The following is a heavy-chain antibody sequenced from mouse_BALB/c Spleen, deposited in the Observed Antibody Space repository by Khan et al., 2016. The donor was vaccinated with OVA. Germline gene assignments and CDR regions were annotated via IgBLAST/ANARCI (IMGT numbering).Heavy chain of an antibody. CDR1: GFSLTDYG. D-gene: IGHD2-10*01. Sequence: QVQLKESGPALVAPSQSLSITCTISGFSLTDYGVHWVRQPPGKGLEWLVVIWSDGSTTSNSALKSRLSISKDNSKSHVILKMNSLQPDDTAVYYLDRQPYYHYYVMDYWGQGTSVTVSS. J-gene: IGHJ4*01. CDR2: IWSDGST. CDR3: DRQPYYHYYVMDY. V-gene: IGHV2-6-1*01.